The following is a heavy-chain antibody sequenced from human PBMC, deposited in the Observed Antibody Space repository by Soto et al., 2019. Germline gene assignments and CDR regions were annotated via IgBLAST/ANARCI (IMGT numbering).Heavy chain of an antibody. CDR1: GFSFSSYA. V-gene: IGHV3-23*01. J-gene: IGHJ4*01. D-gene: IGHD2-21*02. CDR3: AKAYCGADCAHDF. Sequence: GGSLRLSCAASGFSFSSYAMSWVRQAPGKGLEWVSSISDGGGSTNYADSVRGRFTIARDRSKNTLYLHMISLRAEDTAVYYCAKAYCGADCAHDFSGQGALLTVSS. CDR2: ISDGGGST.